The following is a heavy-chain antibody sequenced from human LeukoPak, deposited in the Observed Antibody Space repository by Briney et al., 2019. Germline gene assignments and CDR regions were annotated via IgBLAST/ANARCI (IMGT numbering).Heavy chain of an antibody. V-gene: IGHV3-23*01. CDR3: AKIEVYSGTYRGFFES. Sequence: GGSLRLSCVGSGFTFRSHAMSWVRQAPEKGLEFVSGIYENGGTTYYADSVRGRFTISRDNSKDTLYLQMNSLRAEDTAVYYCAKIEVYSGTYRGFFESWGQGTLVTVSS. CDR2: IYENGGTT. D-gene: IGHD1-26*01. CDR1: GFTFRSHA. J-gene: IGHJ4*02.